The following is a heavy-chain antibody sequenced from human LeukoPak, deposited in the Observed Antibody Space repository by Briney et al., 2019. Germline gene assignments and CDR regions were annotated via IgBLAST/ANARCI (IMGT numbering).Heavy chain of an antibody. CDR1: GFTFDDYA. Sequence: PGRSLRLSCAASGFTFDDYAMHWVRQAPGKGLEWVSGISWNSGSIGYADSVKGRFTISRDNAKNSLYLRMNSLRAEDTALYYCAKDAGIAVAGTKFDYWGQGTLVTVSS. D-gene: IGHD6-19*01. J-gene: IGHJ4*02. CDR2: ISWNSGSI. V-gene: IGHV3-9*01. CDR3: AKDAGIAVAGTKFDY.